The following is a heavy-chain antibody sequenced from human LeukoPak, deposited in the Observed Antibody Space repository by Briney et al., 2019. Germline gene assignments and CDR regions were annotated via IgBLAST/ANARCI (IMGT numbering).Heavy chain of an antibody. Sequence: SETLSLTCSVSGXSITSSSVYWGWIRQPPGKGLEWIGSIYYTGSADYNPSLKSRVTISVDTSKNLFSLKLTSVTAADAAVYYCARHRYCNSSSCYAFDYWGQGTLVTVSS. CDR3: ARHRYCNSSSCYAFDY. D-gene: IGHD2-2*01. V-gene: IGHV4-39*01. J-gene: IGHJ4*02. CDR2: IYYTGSA. CDR1: GXSITSSSVY.